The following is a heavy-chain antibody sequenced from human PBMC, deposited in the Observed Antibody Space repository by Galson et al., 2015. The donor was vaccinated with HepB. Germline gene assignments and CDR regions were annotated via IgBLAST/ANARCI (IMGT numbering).Heavy chain of an antibody. CDR2: ISAYNGNT. J-gene: IGHJ4*02. CDR3: ARDEEAAAAAILRLVCDY. CDR1: GYTFTSYG. D-gene: IGHD6-13*01. V-gene: IGHV1-18*04. Sequence: QSGAEVKKPGASVKVSCKASGYTFTSYGISWVRQAPGQGLEWMGWISAYNGNTNYAQKLQGRVTMTTDTSTSTAYMELRSLRSDDTAVYYCARDEEAAAAAILRLVCDYWGQGTLVTVSS.